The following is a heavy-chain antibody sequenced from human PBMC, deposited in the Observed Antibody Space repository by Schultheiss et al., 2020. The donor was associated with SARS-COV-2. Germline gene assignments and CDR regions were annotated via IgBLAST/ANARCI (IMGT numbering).Heavy chain of an antibody. CDR3: ARGGYSYGYNNWFDP. J-gene: IGHJ5*02. Sequence: GGSLRLSCAASGFTFSSYAMHWVRQAPGKGLEWVAVISYDGSNKYYADSVKGRFTISRDNSKNTLYLQMNSLRAEDTAVYYCARGGYSYGYNNWFDPWGQGTLVTVSS. D-gene: IGHD5-18*01. CDR1: GFTFSSYA. CDR2: ISYDGSNK. V-gene: IGHV3-30*01.